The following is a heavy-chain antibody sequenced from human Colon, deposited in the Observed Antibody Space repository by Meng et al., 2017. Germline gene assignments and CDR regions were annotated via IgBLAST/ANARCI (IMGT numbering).Heavy chain of an antibody. J-gene: IGHJ4*02. CDR2: INQSGTT. V-gene: IGHV4-34*01. Sequence: GGGLLEPSDTLSLPCSVYGGSCIGYYWTSVRQPPGKGLGWIGEINQSGTTNYNPYLKSRVSISAAKSKNQFSLKMASVTAADTAISYCERFLFGRLGVGNDYWGQGTLVTVSS. D-gene: IGHD3-3*01. CDR3: ERFLFGRLGVGNDY. CDR1: GGSCIGYY.